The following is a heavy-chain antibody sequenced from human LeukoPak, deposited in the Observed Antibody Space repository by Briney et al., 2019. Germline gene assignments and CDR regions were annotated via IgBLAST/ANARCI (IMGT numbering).Heavy chain of an antibody. D-gene: IGHD3-10*01. CDR3: ARDVAAQLLWFGEFPPSGFDY. CDR2: INPSGGST. J-gene: IGHJ4*02. V-gene: IGHV1-46*01. Sequence: ASVKVSCKASGYTFTSDYMHWVRQAPGQGLEWRGIINPSGGSTSYAQKFQGRVTMTREMSTSTVYMELRSLRSENTAVYYCARDVAAQLLWFGEFPPSGFDYWGQGTLVTVSS. CDR1: GYTFTSDY.